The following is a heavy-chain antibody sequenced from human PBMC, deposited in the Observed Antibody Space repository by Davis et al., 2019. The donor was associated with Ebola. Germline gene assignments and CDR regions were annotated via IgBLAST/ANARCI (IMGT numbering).Heavy chain of an antibody. J-gene: IGHJ5*02. Sequence: PGGSLRLSCAASGFTFSSYGMHWVRQAPGKGLEWVAVISYDGSNKYYADSVKGRFTISRDNSKNTLYLQMNSLRAEDTAVYYGEKFSGPWGQGTLVTVSS. V-gene: IGHV3-30*18. CDR3: EKFSGP. CDR1: GFTFSSYG. D-gene: IGHD1-26*01. CDR2: ISYDGSNK.